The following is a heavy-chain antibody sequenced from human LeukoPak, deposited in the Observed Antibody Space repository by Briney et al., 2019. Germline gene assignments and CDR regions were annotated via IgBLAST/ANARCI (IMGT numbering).Heavy chain of an antibody. D-gene: IGHD6-19*01. CDR1: GFTFVNYA. J-gene: IGHJ4*02. CDR3: AKARLSTGWAYNNY. Sequence: GGSLRLSCAASGFTFVNYAMSWVRQAPGKGLEWVSAVVGAGTTTFYADSVKGRFTISRDNSKNTVYLQINSLRAGDTAVYYCAKARLSTGWAYNNYWGQGTLVTVSS. CDR2: VVGAGTTT. V-gene: IGHV3-23*01.